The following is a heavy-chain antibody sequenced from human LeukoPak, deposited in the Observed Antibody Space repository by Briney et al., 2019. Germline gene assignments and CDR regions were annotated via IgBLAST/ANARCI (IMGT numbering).Heavy chain of an antibody. CDR3: ARGETTDY. D-gene: IGHD1-14*01. CDR1: GGSISTGGYS. Sequence: SETLSLTCGVSGGSISTGGYSWSWIRQPPGKGLEWIGYIYHTGSTYFNPSLKSRITISVDRSKNQFSLKLSSVNAADTAVYYCARGETTDYWGQGTLVTVSS. J-gene: IGHJ4*02. CDR2: IYHTGST. V-gene: IGHV4-30-2*01.